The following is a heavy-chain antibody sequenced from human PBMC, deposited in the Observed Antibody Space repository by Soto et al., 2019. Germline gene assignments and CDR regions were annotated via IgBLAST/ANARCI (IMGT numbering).Heavy chain of an antibody. J-gene: IGHJ4*02. CDR3: AIVKTWTYLDF. CDR2: ISGSGDRT. D-gene: IGHD5-12*01. CDR1: GFTFSSYA. V-gene: IGHV3-23*01. Sequence: EVQLLESGGGLVQPGGSLRLSCAASGFTFSSYAMSWVRQAPGKGLEWVSSISGSGDRTYYADSVKGRFIISRDNSKNTLYVQMNSLRAEDTAVYYRAIVKTWTYLDFWGQGSLVTVSS.